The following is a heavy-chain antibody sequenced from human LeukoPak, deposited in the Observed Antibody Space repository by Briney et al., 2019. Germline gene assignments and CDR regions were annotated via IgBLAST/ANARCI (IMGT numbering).Heavy chain of an antibody. Sequence: PGGSLRLSCAASGFTVSSNYMSWVRQAPGKGLEWVSVVYGGDTTYYADSVKGRFTVSRDNSKNTLYLQMNSLRSDDTAVYYCARSPGIAAAGFDYWGQGTLVTVSS. CDR1: GFTVSSNY. D-gene: IGHD6-13*01. CDR2: VYGGDTT. J-gene: IGHJ4*02. V-gene: IGHV3-53*05. CDR3: ARSPGIAAAGFDY.